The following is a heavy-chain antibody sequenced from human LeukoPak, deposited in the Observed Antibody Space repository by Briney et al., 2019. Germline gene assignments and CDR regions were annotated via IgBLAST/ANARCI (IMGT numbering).Heavy chain of an antibody. CDR2: INHSGST. Sequence: IPSETLSLTCAVYGGSFSGYYWSWIRQPPGKGLEWIGEINHSGSTNYNPSLKSRVTISVDTSKNQFSLKLSSVTAADTAVYYCARIQLWPRNAFDIWGQGTMVTVSS. CDR3: ARIQLWPRNAFDI. V-gene: IGHV4-34*01. CDR1: GGSFSGYY. D-gene: IGHD5-18*01. J-gene: IGHJ3*02.